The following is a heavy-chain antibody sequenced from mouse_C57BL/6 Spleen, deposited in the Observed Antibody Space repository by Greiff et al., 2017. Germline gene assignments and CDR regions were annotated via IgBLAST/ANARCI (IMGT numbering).Heavy chain of an antibody. Sequence: VQLQQSGAELVKPGASVKLSCKASGSTFTSYWMQWVKQRPGQGLEWIGAIDPSDSYTNYNQKFKGKAPLTVDPSSSPAFMHLSSLTSEASAVYYCAPLGGYYAMGDWGQGTSVTVS. CDR3: APLGGYYAMGD. J-gene: IGHJ4*01. CDR1: GSTFTSYW. V-gene: IGHV1-50*01. CDR2: IDPSDSYT. D-gene: IGHD4-1*01.